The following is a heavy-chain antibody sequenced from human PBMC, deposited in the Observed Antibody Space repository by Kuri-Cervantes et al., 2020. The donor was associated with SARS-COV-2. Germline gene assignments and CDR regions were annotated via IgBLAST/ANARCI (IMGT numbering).Heavy chain of an antibody. CDR2: IRSKAYGGTT. D-gene: IGHD3-3*01. J-gene: IGHJ4*02. CDR1: GFTFSSYS. CDR3: TRGEDDFWSGYYAGPDY. V-gene: IGHV3-49*04. Sequence: GESLKISCAASGFTFSSYSMDWVRQAPGKGLEWVGFIRSKAYGGTTEYAASVKGRFTISRDDSKSIAYLQMNSLKTEDTAVYYCTRGEDDFWSGYYAGPDYWGQGTLVTVSS.